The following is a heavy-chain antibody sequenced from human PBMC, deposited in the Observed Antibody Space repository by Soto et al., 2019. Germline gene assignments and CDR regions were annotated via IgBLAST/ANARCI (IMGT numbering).Heavy chain of an antibody. Sequence: GRSMRVSCAAAGFTISSYSMNWVRQAPGKGLEWVSYISSSNSTIYYADSVKGRFTISRDNAKNSLYLQMNSLRDEDTAVYYCARESRFLEWLSLNWFDPWGQGTLVTVSS. J-gene: IGHJ5*02. CDR2: ISSSNSTI. CDR3: ARESRFLEWLSLNWFDP. CDR1: GFTISSYS. V-gene: IGHV3-48*02. D-gene: IGHD3-3*01.